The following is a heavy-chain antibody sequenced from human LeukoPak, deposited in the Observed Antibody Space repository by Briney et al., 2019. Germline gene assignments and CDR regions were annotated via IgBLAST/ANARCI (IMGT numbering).Heavy chain of an antibody. D-gene: IGHD3-3*01. CDR1: GGSFSGYY. CDR3: ARGPTIFGVVINYFDY. V-gene: IGHV4-34*01. Sequence: SETLSLTCAVYGGSFSGYYWSWIRQPPGKGLEWIGEINHSGSTNYNPSLKSRVTISVDTSKNQFSLKLSSVTAADTAVYYCARGPTIFGVVINYFDYWGQGTQVTVSS. CDR2: INHSGST. J-gene: IGHJ4*02.